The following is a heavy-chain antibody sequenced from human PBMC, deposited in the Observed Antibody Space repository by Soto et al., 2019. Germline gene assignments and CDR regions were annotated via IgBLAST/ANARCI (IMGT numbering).Heavy chain of an antibody. Sequence: GGSLRLSCAVSGFTFSSYAIHWVRQAPGKGLEWVAVISYDGVNRHYADSVKGRFTISRDNSKNTLYLQMNSLRAEDTAVYYCARDDYDSSVYYPSYYYYGMDVWGQGTTVTVSS. J-gene: IGHJ6*02. D-gene: IGHD3-22*01. CDR3: ARDDYDSSVYYPSYYYYGMDV. CDR2: ISYDGVNR. V-gene: IGHV3-30-3*01. CDR1: GFTFSSYA.